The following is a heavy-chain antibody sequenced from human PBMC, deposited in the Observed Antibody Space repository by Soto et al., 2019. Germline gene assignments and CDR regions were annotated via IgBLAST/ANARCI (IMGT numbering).Heavy chain of an antibody. CDR3: ARESLGYIVQY. V-gene: IGHV3-30-3*01. CDR2: ITYDGSTK. Sequence: QVQLVESGGGVVQPGRSLRLSCAASGFTFRSYAMQWVRQAPGKGLEWVALITYDGSTKYYADSVKGRFTISRDNSRDTLDLQMNSPTDDDTAKYYCARESLGYIVQYCGQGTLVSVSS. J-gene: IGHJ1*01. CDR1: GFTFRSYA. D-gene: IGHD2-21*01.